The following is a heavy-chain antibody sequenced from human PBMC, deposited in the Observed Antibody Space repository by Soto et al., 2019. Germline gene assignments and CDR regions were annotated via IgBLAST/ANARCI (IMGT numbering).Heavy chain of an antibody. D-gene: IGHD2-2*01. CDR3: AKDQVVVPAARRLGSHYYYYGMDV. J-gene: IGHJ6*02. CDR1: GFTFSSYA. Sequence: VGSLRLSCAASGFTFSSYAMSWVRQAPGKGLEWVSAISGSGGSTYYADSVKGRFTISRDNSKNTLYLQMNSLRAEDTAVYYCAKDQVVVPAARRLGSHYYYYGMDVWGQGTTVTVS. V-gene: IGHV3-23*01. CDR2: ISGSGGST.